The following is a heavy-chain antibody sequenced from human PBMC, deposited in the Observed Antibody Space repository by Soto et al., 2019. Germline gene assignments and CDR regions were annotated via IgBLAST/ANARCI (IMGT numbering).Heavy chain of an antibody. D-gene: IGHD5-12*01. J-gene: IGHJ6*02. CDR2: IYYSGST. CDR3: ARVSGYDGVMDV. CDR1: GGSISSSSYY. V-gene: IGHV4-39*01. Sequence: SETLSLTCTVFGGSISSSSYYWGWIRQPPGKGLEWIGSIYYSGSTYYNPSLKSRVTISVDTSKNQFSLKLSSVTAADTAVYYCARVSGYDGVMDVWGQGTTVTVSS.